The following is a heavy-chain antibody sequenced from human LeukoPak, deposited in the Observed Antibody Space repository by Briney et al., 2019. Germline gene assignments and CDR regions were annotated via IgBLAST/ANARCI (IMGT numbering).Heavy chain of an antibody. CDR2: IYYSGST. V-gene: IGHV4-59*08. J-gene: IGHJ4*02. CDR3: ARNYYDTKKPWD. D-gene: IGHD3-22*01. Sequence: SETLSLTCTVSGGSISSYYWSWIRQPPGKGLEWIGYIYYSGSTNYNPSLKSRVTMSVDTSQNQFSLKLSSVTAADTAVYFCARNYYDTKKPWDWGQGTLVTVSS. CDR1: GGSISSYY.